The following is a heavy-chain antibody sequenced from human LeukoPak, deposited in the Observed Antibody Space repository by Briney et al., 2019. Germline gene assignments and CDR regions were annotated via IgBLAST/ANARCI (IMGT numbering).Heavy chain of an antibody. CDR2: INHSGST. D-gene: IGHD4-17*01. CDR1: GGSTSSYY. CDR3: ARREVTTPYYYYGMDV. Sequence: SETLSLTCTVSGGSTSSYYWSWIRQPPGKGLEWIGEINHSGSTNYNPSLKSRVTISVDTSKNQFSLKLSSVTAADTAVYYCARREVTTPYYYYGMDVWGQGTTVTVSS. J-gene: IGHJ6*02. V-gene: IGHV4-34*01.